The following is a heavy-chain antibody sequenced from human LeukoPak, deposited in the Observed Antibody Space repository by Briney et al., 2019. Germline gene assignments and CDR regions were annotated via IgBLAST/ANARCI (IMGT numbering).Heavy chain of an antibody. Sequence: PGGSLRLSCAASGFTFSRFGMHWVRQAPGTGLEWVAVIWYDGGNKYYADSVKGRFTISRDNPKNTVYLEMNSLRVEDTAVYYCARWDYSAAARRSGDYSMDVWVQGTTVTVSS. CDR3: ARWDYSAAARRSGDYSMDV. CDR1: GFTFSRFG. D-gene: IGHD3-3*01. V-gene: IGHV3-33*01. J-gene: IGHJ6*02. CDR2: IWYDGGNK.